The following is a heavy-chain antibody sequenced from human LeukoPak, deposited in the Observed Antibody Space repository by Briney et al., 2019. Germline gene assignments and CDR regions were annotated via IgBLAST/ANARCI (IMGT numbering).Heavy chain of an antibody. CDR2: IYSGGST. V-gene: IGHV3-53*04. Sequence: PGGSLRLSCAASGFTFSSNYMSWVRQAPGKGLEWVSVIYSGGSTYYADSVKGRFTISRHNSKNTLYLQMNSLRAEDTAVYYCARLEGSYYYYYGMDVWGQGTTVTVSS. CDR1: GFTFSSNY. J-gene: IGHJ6*02. CDR3: ARLEGSYYYYYGMDV. D-gene: IGHD1-1*01.